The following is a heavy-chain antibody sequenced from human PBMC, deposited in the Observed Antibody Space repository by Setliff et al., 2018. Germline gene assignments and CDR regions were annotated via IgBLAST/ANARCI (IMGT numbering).Heavy chain of an antibody. Sequence: SETLSLTCAVYGGSFSGYYWSWIRQPPGKGLEWIGEINHSGSTNYNPSLKSRVTISVDTSKNQFFLKLSSVTAADTAVYYCARDTLLRGSRRSMDVWGKGTAVTVSS. CDR3: ARDTLLRGSRRSMDV. CDR2: INHSGST. CDR1: GGSFSGYY. V-gene: IGHV4-34*09. J-gene: IGHJ6*03. D-gene: IGHD3-10*01.